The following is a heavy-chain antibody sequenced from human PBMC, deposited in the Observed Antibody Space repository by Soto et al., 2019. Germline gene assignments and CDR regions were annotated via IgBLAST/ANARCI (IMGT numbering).Heavy chain of an antibody. CDR2: ISAYNGNT. Sequence: QVPLVQSGAEVKKPGASVKVSCEASGYSFITYGINWVRQAPGQGLEWMGWISAYNGNTKYAQNLQGRVTMATDTSTSTAYMELRSLRSDDTAVYYCARNYGDNDPRYYYGMDVWGQGTTVTVSS. D-gene: IGHD4-17*01. CDR3: ARNYGDNDPRYYYGMDV. J-gene: IGHJ6*02. V-gene: IGHV1-18*04. CDR1: GYSFITYG.